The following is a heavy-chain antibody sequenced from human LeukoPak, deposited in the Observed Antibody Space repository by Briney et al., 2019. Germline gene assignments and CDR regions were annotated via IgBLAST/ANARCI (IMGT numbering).Heavy chain of an antibody. CDR1: GGSFSGYY. D-gene: IGHD3-9*01. Sequence: SETLSVTRAVYGGSFSGYYWSWIRQPPAKGLEWIGEINHSGSTNYNPSLKSRVTISVDTSKNQFSLKLSSVTAADTAVYYCAIDYDILTGYYTLDYWGQGTLVTVSS. J-gene: IGHJ4*02. CDR2: INHSGST. CDR3: AIDYDILTGYYTLDY. V-gene: IGHV4-34*01.